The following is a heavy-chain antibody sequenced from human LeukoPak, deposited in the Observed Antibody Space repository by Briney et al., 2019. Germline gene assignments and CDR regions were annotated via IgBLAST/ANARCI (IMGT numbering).Heavy chain of an antibody. Sequence: SETLSLTCTVSGGSISSYYWSWIRQPAGKGLEWIGRIYTSGSTNYNPSLKSRVTMSVDTSKNQFSLKLSSVTAADTAVYYCARLNQQLAGRYFDLWGRGTLVTVSS. D-gene: IGHD6-13*01. CDR3: ARLNQQLAGRYFDL. J-gene: IGHJ2*01. CDR2: IYTSGST. CDR1: GGSISSYY. V-gene: IGHV4-4*07.